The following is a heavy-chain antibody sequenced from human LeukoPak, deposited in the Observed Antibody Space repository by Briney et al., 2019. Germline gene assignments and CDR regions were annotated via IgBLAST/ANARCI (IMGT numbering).Heavy chain of an antibody. CDR1: GGSISSGDYY. V-gene: IGHV4-30-4*01. CDR2: IYDSGST. Sequence: PSETLSLTCTVSGGSISSGDYYWSWIRQPPGKGLEWIGYIYDSGSTYYNPSLKSRVTMSVDTSKNQFSLRLNSVTGADTAVYYCARYYYSSGSAEVWFDPWGQGALVTVSS. D-gene: IGHD3-10*01. J-gene: IGHJ5*02. CDR3: ARYYYSSGSAEVWFDP.